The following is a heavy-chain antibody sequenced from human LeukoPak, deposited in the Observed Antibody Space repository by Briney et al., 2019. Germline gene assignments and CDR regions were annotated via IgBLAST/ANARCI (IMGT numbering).Heavy chain of an antibody. J-gene: IGHJ5*02. CDR1: GYSFISYG. Sequence: ASVKVSCKASGYSFISYGISWVRQAPGQGLEWMGWISTHSGNTNYAQKLQGRVTMTTDTSTSTAYMEMRSLKSDDTAVYYCARGGNRHWFDPWGRGTLVTVSS. CDR3: ARGGNRHWFDP. CDR2: ISTHSGNT. D-gene: IGHD2/OR15-2a*01. V-gene: IGHV1-18*01.